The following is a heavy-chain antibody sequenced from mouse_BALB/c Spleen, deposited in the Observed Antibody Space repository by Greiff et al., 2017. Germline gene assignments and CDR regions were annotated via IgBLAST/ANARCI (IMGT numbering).Heavy chain of an antibody. V-gene: IGHV1-14*01. D-gene: IGHD1-1*02. CDR3: TRSGGYYAMDY. J-gene: IGHJ4*01. Sequence: EVQLQQSGPELVKPGASVKMSCKASGYTFTSYVMHWVKQKPGQGLEWIGYINPYNDGTKYNEKFKGKATLTVDTSSSTAYMQLSSLTSEDSAVYYCTRSGGYYAMDYWGQGTSVTVSS. CDR2: INPYNDGT. CDR1: GYTFTSYV.